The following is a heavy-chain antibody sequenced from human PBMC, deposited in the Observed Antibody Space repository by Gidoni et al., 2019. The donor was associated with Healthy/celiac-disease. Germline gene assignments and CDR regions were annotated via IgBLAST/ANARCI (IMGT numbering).Heavy chain of an antibody. V-gene: IGHV3-73*02. CDR2: IRSKANNYAT. Sequence: EVQLVESGGGLVRPGGSLKLSCAAPGFTFSGSAIHWGRQASGKGLEWVGRIRSKANNYATAYAASVKGRFTISRDDSKNTAYLQMNSLKTEDTAVYYCTSRDMITFGGVIVFSDYWGQGTLVTVSS. J-gene: IGHJ4*02. CDR1: GFTFSGSA. CDR3: TSRDMITFGGVIVFSDY. D-gene: IGHD3-16*02.